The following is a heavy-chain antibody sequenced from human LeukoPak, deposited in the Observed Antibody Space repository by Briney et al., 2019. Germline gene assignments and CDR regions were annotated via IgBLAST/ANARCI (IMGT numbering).Heavy chain of an antibody. CDR2: ISAYNGNT. CDR3: ARDLEYSSSSSDPDY. Sequence: ASVKVSCKASGYTFTSYGISWVRQTPGQGVERMGWISAYNGNTNYAQKLHGRVTMTTDTSTSTAYMELRSLRSDDTAVYYCARDLEYSSSSSDPDYWGQGTLVTVSS. D-gene: IGHD6-6*01. J-gene: IGHJ4*02. V-gene: IGHV1-18*01. CDR1: GYTFTSYG.